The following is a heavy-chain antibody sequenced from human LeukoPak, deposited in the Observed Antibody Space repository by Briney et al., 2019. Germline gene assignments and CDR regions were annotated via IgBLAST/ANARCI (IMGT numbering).Heavy chain of an antibody. CDR1: GYSFTSYW. J-gene: IGHJ4*02. Sequence: GESLKISCKGSGYSFTSYWICCVRQMPGKGLECIGIIYPGDSATRYSSSFQGQVTISADKSISTAYLQWSSLKASDTAMYYCARRLIDGYNSDWGQGTLVTASS. V-gene: IGHV5-51*01. CDR2: IYPGDSAT. D-gene: IGHD5-24*01. CDR3: ARRLIDGYNSD.